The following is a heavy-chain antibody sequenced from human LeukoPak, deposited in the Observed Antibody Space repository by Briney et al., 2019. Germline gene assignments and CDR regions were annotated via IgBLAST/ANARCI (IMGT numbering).Heavy chain of an antibody. CDR2: VSGSGDKT. CDR3: VRVVAAGSPGGFFDY. CDR1: AFTFSNYA. Sequence: GGSLRLSCAASAFTFSNYAMNWVRQAPGKGLEWVSTVSGSGDKTYYADSVKGRFTISRDNSKNTLYLQMNSLRAEDTAVYYCVRVVAAGSPGGFFDYWGQGTLVTVSS. J-gene: IGHJ4*02. D-gene: IGHD2-15*01. V-gene: IGHV3-23*01.